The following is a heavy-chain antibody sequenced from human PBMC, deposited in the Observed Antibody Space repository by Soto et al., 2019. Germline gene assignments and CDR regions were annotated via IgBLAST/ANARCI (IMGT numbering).Heavy chain of an antibody. CDR2: TNPNSGGT. D-gene: IGHD3-22*01. V-gene: IGHV1-2*04. J-gene: IGHJ4*02. CDR3: ARGEYYYDSSDLDY. Sequence: ASVKVSCKASGYTFTGYYMHWVRQAPGQGLEWMGWTNPNSGGTNYAQKFQGWVTMTRDTSISTAYMELSRLRSDDTAVYYCARGEYYYDSSDLDYWGQGTLVTVSS. CDR1: GYTFTGYY.